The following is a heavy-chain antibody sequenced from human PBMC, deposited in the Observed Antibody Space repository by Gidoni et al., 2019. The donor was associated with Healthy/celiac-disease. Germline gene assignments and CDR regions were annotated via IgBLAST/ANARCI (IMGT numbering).Heavy chain of an antibody. V-gene: IGHV3-30*18. CDR2: ISYDGSNK. D-gene: IGHD1-7*01. CDR3: AKGYNWNYGGIDY. J-gene: IGHJ4*02. CDR1: GFTFSSYG. Sequence: QVQLVESGGGVVQPGRFLRLSCAASGFTFSSYGMHWVRQAPGKGLGWMAVISYDGSNKYYADSVKGRFTISRDNSKNTLYLQMNSLRAEDTAVYYCAKGYNWNYGGIDYWGQGTLVTVSS.